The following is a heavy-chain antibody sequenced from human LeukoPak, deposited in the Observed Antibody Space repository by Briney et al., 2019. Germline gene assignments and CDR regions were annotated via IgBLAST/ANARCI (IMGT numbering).Heavy chain of an antibody. CDR1: GGSISSGDYY. V-gene: IGHV4-30-4*08. J-gene: IGHJ5*02. Sequence: PSQTLSLTCTVSGGSISSGDYYWSWIRQPPGKGLEWIGYIYYSGSTYYNPSLKSRVTISVDTSKNQFSLKLSSETAADTAVYYCASGYNWIYAWFDPWGQGTLVTVSS. CDR3: ASGYNWIYAWFDP. CDR2: IYYSGST. D-gene: IGHD1-7*01.